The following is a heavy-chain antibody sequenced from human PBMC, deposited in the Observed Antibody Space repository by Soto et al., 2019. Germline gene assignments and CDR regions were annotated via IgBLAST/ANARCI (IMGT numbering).Heavy chain of an antibody. CDR3: TREGRITIFGVVISWFDP. Sequence: PGGSLRLSCTASGFTFGDYAMSWVRQAPGKGLEWVGFIRSKAYGGTTEYAASVKGRFTISRDDSKSIAYLQMNSLKTEDTAVYYCTREGRITIFGVVISWFDPWGQGTLVTVSS. D-gene: IGHD3-3*01. J-gene: IGHJ5*02. V-gene: IGHV3-49*04. CDR1: GFTFGDYA. CDR2: IRSKAYGGTT.